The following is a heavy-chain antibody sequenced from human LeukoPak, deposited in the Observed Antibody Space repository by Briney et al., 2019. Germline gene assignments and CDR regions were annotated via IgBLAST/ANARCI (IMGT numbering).Heavy chain of an antibody. CDR1: GYSISSGYY. CDR2: IYHSGST. Sequence: PSQTLSLTCAVSGYSISSGYYWGWIRRPPGKGLEGIGLIYHSGSTYYNPSLKSRVTISVDTSKHQFALKLSSVTAADTAVYYCAREHYDSSGYPPYFDYWGQGTLVTVSS. V-gene: IGHV4-38-2*01. CDR3: AREHYDSSGYPPYFDY. D-gene: IGHD3-22*01. J-gene: IGHJ4*02.